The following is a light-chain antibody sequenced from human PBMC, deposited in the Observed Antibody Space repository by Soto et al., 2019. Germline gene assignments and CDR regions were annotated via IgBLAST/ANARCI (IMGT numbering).Light chain of an antibody. CDR1: QSVSGN. J-gene: IGKJ1*01. CDR2: GAS. V-gene: IGKV3-15*01. CDR3: QRYSGWPAWT. Sequence: EIVMTQSPATLSVSPGERATLSCRASQSVSGNLAWYQQKPGQSPRLLIYGASTRAIGIPARFSGSGSGTEFTITISSLQSEDFAVYYCQRYSGWPAWTFGQGTKVEVK.